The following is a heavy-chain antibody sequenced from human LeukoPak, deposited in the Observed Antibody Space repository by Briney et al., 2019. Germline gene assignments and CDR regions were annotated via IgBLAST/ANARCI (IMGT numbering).Heavy chain of an antibody. Sequence: PSETLSLTCTVSGGSSSSYYWSWIRQPPGKGLEWIGYIYYSGSTNYNPSLKSRVTISVDTSKNQFSLKLSSVTAADTAVYYCASYDFWSGYLRYWGQGTLVTVSS. J-gene: IGHJ4*02. V-gene: IGHV4-59*01. CDR2: IYYSGST. CDR3: ASYDFWSGYLRY. CDR1: GGSSSSYY. D-gene: IGHD3-3*01.